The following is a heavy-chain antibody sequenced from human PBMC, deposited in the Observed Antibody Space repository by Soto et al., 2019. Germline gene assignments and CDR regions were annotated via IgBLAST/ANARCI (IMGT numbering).Heavy chain of an antibody. CDR3: ARTRIPSVTEGVFDY. CDR1: GGSISSGGYY. V-gene: IGHV4-31*03. D-gene: IGHD4-4*01. CDR2: IYYSGST. Sequence: QVQLQESGPGLVKPSQTLSLTCTVSGGSISSGGYYWSWIRQHPGKGLEWIGYIYYSGSTYYNPSLKSRVTISVDTSKNQFSLKLSSVTAADTAVYYCARTRIPSVTEGVFDYWGQGTLVTVSS. J-gene: IGHJ4*02.